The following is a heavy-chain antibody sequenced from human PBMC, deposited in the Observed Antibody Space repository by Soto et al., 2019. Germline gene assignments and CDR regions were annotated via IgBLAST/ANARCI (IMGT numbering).Heavy chain of an antibody. D-gene: IGHD2-21*01. CDR2: INAGNGNT. Sequence: ASVKVSCKASGYTFTSYAMHWVRQAPGQRLEWMGWINAGNGNTKYSQKFQGRVTITRDTSASTAYMELSSLRSEDTAVYYCARVLRRLLESDLRSNYYMDVWGKGTTVTVS. J-gene: IGHJ6*03. CDR1: GYTFTSYA. V-gene: IGHV1-3*01. CDR3: ARVLRRLLESDLRSNYYMDV.